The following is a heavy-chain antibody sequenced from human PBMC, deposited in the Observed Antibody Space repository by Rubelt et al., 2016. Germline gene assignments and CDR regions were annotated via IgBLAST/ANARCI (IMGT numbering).Heavy chain of an antibody. V-gene: IGHV1-46*01. CDR2: ITPNGGST. CDR3: ARGGDAYVNYYYYGMDV. J-gene: IGHJ6*02. Sequence: QVQLVQSGAEVKKPGASVRVSCKASGYTFTSFYMNWVRQAPGQGLEWMGIITPNGGSTSYAQKFQGRVTMTRATSPSTVYMGVRSRRSEDTAVFYCARGGDAYVNYYYYGMDVWGRGTTVTVSS. D-gene: IGHD3-10*02. CDR1: GYTFTSFY.